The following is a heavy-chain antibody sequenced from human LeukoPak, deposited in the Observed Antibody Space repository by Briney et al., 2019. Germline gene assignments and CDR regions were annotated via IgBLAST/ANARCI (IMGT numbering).Heavy chain of an antibody. V-gene: IGHV3-23*01. CDR2: MSGSSGST. CDR1: GFTFSSYA. D-gene: IGHD3-3*01. CDR3: AKDDLLRFLEWLSLSGMDV. Sequence: GGSLRLSCAASGFTFSSYAMTWVRQAPGKGLEWVSAMSGSSGSTYYADSVKGRFTISRDNSKNTLYLQMNSLRAEDTAVYYCAKDDLLRFLEWLSLSGMDVWGQGTTVTVSS. J-gene: IGHJ6*02.